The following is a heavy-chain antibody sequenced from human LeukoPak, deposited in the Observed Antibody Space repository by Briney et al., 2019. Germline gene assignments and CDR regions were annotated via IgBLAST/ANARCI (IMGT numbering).Heavy chain of an antibody. D-gene: IGHD1-26*01. J-gene: IGHJ4*02. V-gene: IGHV3-53*01. CDR1: GFSVNNKY. CDR2: IYSGGST. Sequence: GGSLRLSCAASGFSVNNKYMSWVRQAPGKGQEWVSVIYSGGSTYYADSVTGRFTISRDNSNNTVYLHMNSLRAEDTGVYYCARDRGVGTNLGFDYWGQGTLVIVSS. CDR3: ARDRGVGTNLGFDY.